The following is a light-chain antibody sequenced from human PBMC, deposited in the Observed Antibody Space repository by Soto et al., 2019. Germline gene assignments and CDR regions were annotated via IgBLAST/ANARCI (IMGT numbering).Light chain of an antibody. Sequence: EIVLTQSPGTLSLSPGERATVSCRTIQSVSSIYLAWYQQKPGQAPRLLIYGASSRATGIPDRFSGSGSGTDFTLTISRLEPEDLAVYYCQQYGSSPKITFGQGTRLEIK. CDR3: QQYGSSPKIT. J-gene: IGKJ5*01. V-gene: IGKV3-20*01. CDR1: QSVSSIY. CDR2: GAS.